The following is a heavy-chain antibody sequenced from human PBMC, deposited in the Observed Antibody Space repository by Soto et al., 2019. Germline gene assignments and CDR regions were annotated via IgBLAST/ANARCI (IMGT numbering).Heavy chain of an antibody. CDR1: GFTFSNAW. V-gene: IGHV3-15*01. Sequence: GGSLRLSCAASGFTFSNAWMSWVRQAPGKGLEWVGRIKSKTDGGTTNYAAPVKGRFTISRDDSKNTLYLQMNSLKTEDTAVYYCTTDPRGDYYYYYGMDVWGQGTTVTVSS. D-gene: IGHD2-21*02. J-gene: IGHJ6*02. CDR2: IKSKTDGGTT. CDR3: TTDPRGDYYYYYGMDV.